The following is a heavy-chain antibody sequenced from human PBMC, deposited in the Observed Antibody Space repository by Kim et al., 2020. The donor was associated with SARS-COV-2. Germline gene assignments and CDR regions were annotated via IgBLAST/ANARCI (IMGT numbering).Heavy chain of an antibody. CDR1: GGSMNDYY. D-gene: IGHD5-12*01. Sequence: SETLSLTCTVSGGSMNDYYWSWVRQPPGKGLEWICYVYNSGSTFYNPSLKSRVTMSLDTSKKQFHLSLDSVTAADTAVYYCASGGGYGAVFPRHHWCRGTGLTVP. CDR3: ASGGGYGAVFPRHH. J-gene: IGHJ1*01. V-gene: IGHV4-59*13. CDR2: VYNSGST.